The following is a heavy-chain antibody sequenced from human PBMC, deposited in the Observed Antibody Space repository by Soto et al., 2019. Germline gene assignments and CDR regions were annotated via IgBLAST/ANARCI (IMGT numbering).Heavy chain of an antibody. J-gene: IGHJ4*02. D-gene: IGHD1-26*01. CDR3: AKGGSALDY. CDR2: ISSISSTI. V-gene: IGHV3-11*01. CDR1: GFTFSDYS. Sequence: PGGYLRLSCAASGFTFSDYSMSWIRQAPGKGLEWLSFISSISSTIDYANSVKGRFTVSRDNAENSLYLQMNSLRAEDPAVYYCAKGGSALDYWAREPWSPSPQ.